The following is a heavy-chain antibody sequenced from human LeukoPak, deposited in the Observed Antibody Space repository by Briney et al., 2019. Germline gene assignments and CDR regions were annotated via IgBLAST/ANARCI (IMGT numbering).Heavy chain of an antibody. J-gene: IGHJ2*01. Sequence: PSETLSLTCTVSDDSITSYYWNWIQQPPGKGLEWIGNIYNSGSTDYNPSLKSRVTISVNLSKNQISLRLGSVTAADTAVYYCARDKGPYWYFDLWGRGTLVTVSS. CDR1: DDSITSYY. V-gene: IGHV4-59*01. CDR3: ARDKGPYWYFDL. CDR2: IYNSGST.